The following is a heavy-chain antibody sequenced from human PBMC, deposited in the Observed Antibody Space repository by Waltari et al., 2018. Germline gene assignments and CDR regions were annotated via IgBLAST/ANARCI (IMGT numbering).Heavy chain of an antibody. Sequence: QVQLVQSGAEVKKPGSSVKVSCKASGGTFSSYANRWVRQAPGQGLEWMGGIIPIFGTANYAQKFQGRVTITTDESTSTAYMELSSLRSEDTAVYYCARDGSGSYYYHVYWGQGTLVTVSS. CDR1: GGTFSSYA. CDR3: ARDGSGSYYYHVY. J-gene: IGHJ4*02. CDR2: IIPIFGTA. D-gene: IGHD3-10*01. V-gene: IGHV1-69*05.